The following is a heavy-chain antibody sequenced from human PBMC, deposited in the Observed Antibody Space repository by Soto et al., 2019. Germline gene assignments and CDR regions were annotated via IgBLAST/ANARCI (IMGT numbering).Heavy chain of an antibody. CDR1: GFTFSSYS. CDR3: ARENRLYSSSSFDY. D-gene: IGHD6-6*01. J-gene: IGHJ4*02. Sequence: GGSLRLSCAASGFTFSSYSMNWVRQAPGKGLEWVSSISSSSSYIYYADSVKGRFTISRENAKNSLYLQMNSLRAEDTAVYYCARENRLYSSSSFDYWGQGTLVTVSS. V-gene: IGHV3-21*01. CDR2: ISSSSSYI.